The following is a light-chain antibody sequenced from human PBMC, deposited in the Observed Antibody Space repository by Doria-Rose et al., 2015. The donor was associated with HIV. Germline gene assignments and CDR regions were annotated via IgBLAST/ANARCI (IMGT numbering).Light chain of an antibody. J-gene: IGKJ5*01. CDR1: QRVKSSY. CDR3: QQYGTSRGT. Sequence: EIVLTQSPGTLSLSPGERATLSCRASQRVKSSYLAWYQQKPNQAPRLLIYDAPTRATGIPDRFSGSGSGTDFTLIISRLEPEDVAVYYCQQYGTSRGTFGQGARLEIK. CDR2: DAP. V-gene: IGKV3-20*01.